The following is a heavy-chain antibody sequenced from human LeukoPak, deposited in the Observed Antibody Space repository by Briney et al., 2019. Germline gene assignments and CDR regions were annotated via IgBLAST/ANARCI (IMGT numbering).Heavy chain of an antibody. CDR1: GGTFSSYA. V-gene: IGHV1-69*04. CDR2: IIPILGIA. CDR3: ARGSWLIFGVVSSRGREDWFDP. Sequence: ASVKVSCKAFGGTFSSYAISWVRQAPGQGLEWMGRIIPILGIASYAQKSQGRVTITADKSTSTSYMELSSLRSEDTAVYYCARGSWLIFGVVSSRGREDWFDPWGQGTLVTVSS. D-gene: IGHD3-3*01. J-gene: IGHJ5*02.